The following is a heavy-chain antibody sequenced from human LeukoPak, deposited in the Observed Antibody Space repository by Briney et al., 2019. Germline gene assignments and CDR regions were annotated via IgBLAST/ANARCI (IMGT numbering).Heavy chain of an antibody. V-gene: IGHV4-59*01. D-gene: IGHD3-3*01. J-gene: IGHJ2*01. CDR3: VRGGVSALNLYSDL. CDR1: GGSLSGYY. Sequence: PSETLSLTCIVSGGSLSGYYWSWIRQPPGKGLEWIGSIYYSGSTDYNPSLKSRVIISVDTSKNQFSLSLISVTAADTAVYYCVRGGVSALNLYSDLWGRGTLVTVSS. CDR2: IYYSGST.